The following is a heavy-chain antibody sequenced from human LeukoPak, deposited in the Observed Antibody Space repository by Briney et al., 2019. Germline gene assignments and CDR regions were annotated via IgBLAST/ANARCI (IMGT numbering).Heavy chain of an antibody. J-gene: IGHJ4*02. V-gene: IGHV3-48*03. CDR2: ISSSGSTI. D-gene: IGHD5-12*01. CDR3: AKVKDIVATLYYFDY. Sequence: GGSLRLSCAASGFTFSSYEMNWVRQAPGKGLEWVSYISSSGSTIYYADSVKGRFTISRDNSKNTLYLQMNSLRAEDTAVYYCAKVKDIVATLYYFDYWGQGTLVTVSS. CDR1: GFTFSSYE.